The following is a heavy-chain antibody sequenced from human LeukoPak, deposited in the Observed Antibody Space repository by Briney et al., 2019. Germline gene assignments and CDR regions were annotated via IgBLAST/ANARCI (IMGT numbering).Heavy chain of an antibody. CDR2: IYYSGST. Sequence: SETLSLTCTVSGGSISSYYWSWIRQPPGKGLEWIGYIYYSGSTNYNPSLKSRVTISVDTSKNQFSLKLSSVTAADTAVYYCAREPLVRGHDAFDIWGQGTMVTVSS. V-gene: IGHV4-59*01. D-gene: IGHD6-6*01. CDR3: AREPLVRGHDAFDI. CDR1: GGSISSYY. J-gene: IGHJ3*02.